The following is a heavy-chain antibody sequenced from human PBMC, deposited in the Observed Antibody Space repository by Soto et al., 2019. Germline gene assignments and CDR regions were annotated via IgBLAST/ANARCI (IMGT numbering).Heavy chain of an antibody. D-gene: IGHD4-17*01. Sequence: QVQLVQSGAEVKKPGSSVKVSCKASGGTFGSYAISWVRQAPGQGLEWMGGIIPIFGTANYAQKFQGRVTITAEKSTSTAYMELSSLRSEDTAGYYCARSRAMGTVTFDYWGQGTLVTVSS. CDR1: GGTFGSYA. V-gene: IGHV1-69*06. CDR2: IIPIFGTA. J-gene: IGHJ4*02. CDR3: ARSRAMGTVTFDY.